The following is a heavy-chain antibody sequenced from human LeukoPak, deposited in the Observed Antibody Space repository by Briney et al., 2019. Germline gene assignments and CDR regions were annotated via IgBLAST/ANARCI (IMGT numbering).Heavy chain of an antibody. D-gene: IGHD3-3*01. J-gene: IGHJ4*02. CDR3: ARSESLSDFWSGYYPYYFDY. V-gene: IGHV4-61*02. Sequence: PSETLSLTCTVSGASISSGVYYWGWIRQPAGKGLEWIGRLYTSGSTRYNPSLKSRVTISMDKSKNQFSLKLSSVTAADTAVYYCARSESLSDFWSGYYPYYFDYWGQGTLVTVSS. CDR2: LYTSGST. CDR1: GASISSGVYY.